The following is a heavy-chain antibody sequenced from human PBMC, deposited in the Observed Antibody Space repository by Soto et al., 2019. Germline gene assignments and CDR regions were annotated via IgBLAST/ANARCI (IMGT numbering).Heavy chain of an antibody. V-gene: IGHV4-39*01. J-gene: IGHJ5*02. CDR3: ASEPSYSSGWYGRFGWFDP. CDR1: GGSISSSSYY. D-gene: IGHD6-19*01. CDR2: IYYSGST. Sequence: QLQLQESGPGLVKPSETLSLTCTVSGGSISSSSYYWGWIRQPPGKGLEWIGSIYYSGSTYYNPSLKSRVTISVDTSKIQFSLELSSVTAEDTAVYYCASEPSYSSGWYGRFGWFDPWGQGTLVTVSS.